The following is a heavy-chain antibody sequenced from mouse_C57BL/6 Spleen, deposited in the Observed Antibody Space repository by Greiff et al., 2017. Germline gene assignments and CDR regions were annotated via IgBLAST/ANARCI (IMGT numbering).Heavy chain of an antibody. CDR3: ARSDYLLTNVGFAY. CDR2: INPSNGGT. V-gene: IGHV1-53*01. J-gene: IGHJ3*01. Sequence: QVNVKQPGTELVKPGASVKLSCKASGYTFTSYWMHWVKQRPGQGLEWIGNINPSNGGTNYNEKFKSKDTLTVDKSSSTAYMQLSSLTSEDSAVYYGARSDYLLTNVGFAYWGQGTLVTVSA. CDR1: GYTFTSYW. D-gene: IGHD1-3*01.